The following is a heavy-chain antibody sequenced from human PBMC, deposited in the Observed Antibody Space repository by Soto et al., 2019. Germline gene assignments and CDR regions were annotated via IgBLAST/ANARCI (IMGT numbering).Heavy chain of an antibody. D-gene: IGHD3-10*01. CDR2: INHSGST. CDR3: ARSQRITMVRGGSIDY. V-gene: IGHV4-34*01. Sequence: SETLSLTCAVYGGSFSGYYWSWIRQPPGKGLEWIGEINHSGSTNYNPSLKSRVTISVDTSKNQFSLKLSSVTAADTAVYYCARSQRITMVRGGSIDYWGQGTLVTVSS. CDR1: GGSFSGYY. J-gene: IGHJ4*02.